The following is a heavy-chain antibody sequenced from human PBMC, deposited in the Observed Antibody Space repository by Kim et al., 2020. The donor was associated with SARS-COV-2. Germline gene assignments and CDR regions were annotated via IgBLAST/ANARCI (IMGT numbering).Heavy chain of an antibody. V-gene: IGHV1-46*01. Sequence: ASVKVSCKASGYTFTSYYMHWVRQAPGQGLEWMGIINPSGGSTSYAQKFQGRVTMTRDTSTSTVYMELSSLRSEDTAVYYCARDRLPNYYDSSGYFDYWGQGTLVTVSS. CDR3: ARDRLPNYYDSSGYFDY. CDR1: GYTFTSYY. J-gene: IGHJ4*02. D-gene: IGHD3-22*01. CDR2: INPSGGST.